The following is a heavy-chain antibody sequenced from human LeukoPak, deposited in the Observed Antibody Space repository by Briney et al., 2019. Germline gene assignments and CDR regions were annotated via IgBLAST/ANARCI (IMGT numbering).Heavy chain of an antibody. Sequence: GGSLRLSCAASGFTFSSYAMSWVRQAPGKGLEWVSVISGSGGSTSYADSVKGRFTISRDNSKNTLYLQMNSLRAEDTAVYYCARARSSYGYGDAFDIWGQGTMVTVSS. CDR3: ARARSSYGYGDAFDI. V-gene: IGHV3-23*01. CDR1: GFTFSSYA. J-gene: IGHJ3*02. D-gene: IGHD5-18*01. CDR2: ISGSGGST.